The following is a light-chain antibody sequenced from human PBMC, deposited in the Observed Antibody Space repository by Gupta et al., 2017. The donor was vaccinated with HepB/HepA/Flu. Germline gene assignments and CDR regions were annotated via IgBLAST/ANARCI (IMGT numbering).Light chain of an antibody. CDR2: EVT. J-gene: IGLJ1*01. CDR3: CSYAEAEPGAEASYV. V-gene: IGLV2-23*02. CDR1: THDVGTFNL. Sequence: QSALTPSSSESWSPGHSITISCTGSTHDVGTFNLVSWYPQHPGKVPKLMIYEVTKRPSGVSKRVSGSKSGNTASLTISGLQAEDEADDYGCSYAEAEPGAEASYVFGTGTKVTVL.